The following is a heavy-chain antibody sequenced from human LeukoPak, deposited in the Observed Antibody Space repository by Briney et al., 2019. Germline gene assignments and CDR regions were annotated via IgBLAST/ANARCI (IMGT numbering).Heavy chain of an antibody. CDR2: ISSSSSYI. Sequence: GGSLRLSCTASGFTFSSYSMYWVRQAPGKGLEWVSSISSSSSYIYYADSVKGRFTISRDNAKNSLYLQMNSLRAGDTAVYYCAGSAGSWGFDDWGQGTLVTVSS. CDR3: AGSAGSWGFDD. D-gene: IGHD2-15*01. J-gene: IGHJ4*02. CDR1: GFTFSSYS. V-gene: IGHV3-21*01.